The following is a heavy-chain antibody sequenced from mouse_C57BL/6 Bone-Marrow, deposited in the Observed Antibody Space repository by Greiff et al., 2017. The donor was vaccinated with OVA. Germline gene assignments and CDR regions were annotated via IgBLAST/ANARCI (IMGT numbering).Heavy chain of an antibody. CDR3: TTPYGNYGAY. J-gene: IGHJ3*01. Sequence: QVQLKQSGAELVRPGASVTLSCKASGYTFTDYEMHWVKQTPVHGLEWIGAIDPETGGTAYNQKFKGKAILTADKSSSTAYMELRSLTSEDSAVYYCTTPYGNYGAYWGQGTLVTVSA. V-gene: IGHV1-15*01. CDR2: IDPETGGT. CDR1: GYTFTDYE. D-gene: IGHD2-1*01.